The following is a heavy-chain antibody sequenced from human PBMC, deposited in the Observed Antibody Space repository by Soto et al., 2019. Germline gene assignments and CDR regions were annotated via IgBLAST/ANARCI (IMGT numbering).Heavy chain of an antibody. CDR3: TTDGGVSAYPLFWA. CDR2: LKSRRAGGTS. D-gene: IGHD2-8*02. V-gene: IGHV3-15*01. CDR1: GITFTTAW. Sequence: PGGSLRLSCAASGITFTTAWMGWVRQAPGKGLEWIGRLKSRRAGGTSDYAAPVKGRFSISKDESKTTLYLQMNSVKTEDTAVYHCTTDGGVSAYPLFWAWGQGTRVTVSS. J-gene: IGHJ5*02.